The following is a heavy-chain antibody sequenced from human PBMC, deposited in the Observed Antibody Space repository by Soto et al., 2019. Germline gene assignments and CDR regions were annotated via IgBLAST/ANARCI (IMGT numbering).Heavy chain of an antibody. J-gene: IGHJ6*03. CDR3: ARLALAGTIHYYYYMDF. V-gene: IGHV1-3*01. Sequence: ASVKVSCKASGYTFTSYAMHWVRQAPGQRLEWMGWINAGNGNTKYSQKFQGRVTITGDTSASTAYMELSSLRSEDTAVYYCARLALAGTIHYYYYMDFWGKGTTVTVS. D-gene: IGHD6-19*01. CDR1: GYTFTSYA. CDR2: INAGNGNT.